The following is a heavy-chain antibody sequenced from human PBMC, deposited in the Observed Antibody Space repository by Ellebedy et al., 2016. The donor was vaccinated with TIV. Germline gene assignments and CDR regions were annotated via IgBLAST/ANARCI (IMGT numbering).Heavy chain of an antibody. V-gene: IGHV3-66*01. CDR3: ARDPGGGGDIGDNWFDP. D-gene: IGHD5-12*01. CDR2: LYPDAKT. Sequence: PGGSLRLSCEASGIIVSDYFMNWVRQAPGKGLEWVSVLYPDAKTIYTDYVNGRFIVSRDSSKNTLYLQMNSLTAEETAVYYCARDPGGGGDIGDNWFDPWGQGTLVTVSS. CDR1: GIIVSDYF. J-gene: IGHJ5*02.